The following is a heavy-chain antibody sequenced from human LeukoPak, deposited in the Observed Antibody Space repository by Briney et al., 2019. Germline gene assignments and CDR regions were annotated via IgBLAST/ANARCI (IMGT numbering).Heavy chain of an antibody. J-gene: IGHJ4*02. CDR2: IYYSGST. V-gene: IGHV4-59*01. Sequence: SETLSLTCTVSGGSISSYYWSWIRQPPGKGLEWIGYIYYSGSTNYNPSLKSRATISVDTSKNQFSLKLSSVTAADTAIYYCARNLGGSSWVFDYWGQGTLVTVSS. CDR1: GGSISSYY. D-gene: IGHD6-13*01. CDR3: ARNLGGSSWVFDY.